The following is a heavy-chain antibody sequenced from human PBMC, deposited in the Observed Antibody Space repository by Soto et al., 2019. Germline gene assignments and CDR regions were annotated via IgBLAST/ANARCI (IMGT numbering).Heavy chain of an antibody. J-gene: IGHJ6*02. CDR3: ARRIAAAVYYYYHGMDV. Sequence: QVQLVQSGAEVKKPGSSVKVSCKASGGTFSSYAISWVRQAPGQGLEWMGGIIPIFGTANYAQKFQGRVTITADATTSTDYMDLSSLRSEDTAGYYCARRIAAAVYYYYHGMDVWGQGTTVTVSS. V-gene: IGHV1-69*12. CDR2: IIPIFGTA. D-gene: IGHD6-13*01. CDR1: GGTFSSYA.